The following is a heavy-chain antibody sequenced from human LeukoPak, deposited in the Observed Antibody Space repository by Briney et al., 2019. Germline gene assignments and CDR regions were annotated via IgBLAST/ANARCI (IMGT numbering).Heavy chain of an antibody. V-gene: IGHV3-7*01. J-gene: IGHJ4*02. CDR3: STLGYY. D-gene: IGHD1-1*01. CDR2: IKEDGSEK. CDR1: GFTFSSYW. Sequence: GGSLRLSCAASGFTFSSYWMSWVRQAPGKGLEWVANIKEDGSEKYYVDSVKGRFTISRDNTKNSLYLEMNSLRVEDTAVYYCSTLGYYWGQGTLVTVSS.